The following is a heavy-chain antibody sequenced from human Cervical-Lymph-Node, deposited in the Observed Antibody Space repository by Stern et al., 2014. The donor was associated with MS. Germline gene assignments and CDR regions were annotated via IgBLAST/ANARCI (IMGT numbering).Heavy chain of an antibody. CDR3: ARDRAAGRGSLDY. CDR2: ISGFNGNT. J-gene: IGHJ4*02. Sequence: MQLVESGAEVKKPGASVKVSCKASGYTFTTHGFSWVRQAPGQGLEWMGWISGFNGNTNYAQKLLGRVTMTTDTSTSTAYMELRYLRSDDTAVYYCARDRAAGRGSLDYWGQGTLVTVSS. V-gene: IGHV1-18*01. D-gene: IGHD3-10*01. CDR1: GYTFTTHG.